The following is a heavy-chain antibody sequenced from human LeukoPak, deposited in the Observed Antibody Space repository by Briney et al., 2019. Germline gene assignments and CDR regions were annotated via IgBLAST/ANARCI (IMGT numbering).Heavy chain of an antibody. D-gene: IGHD5-12*01. Sequence: ASVKVSCKASGYTFTSYGISWARQAPGQGLEWVAWMGAMNGNRKYAEKLQGRVTVTTDTSTNTAYMELTSLRSDDTAVYFCARDPGAATYEYWRQGTLVTVSS. V-gene: IGHV1-18*01. CDR2: MGAMNGNR. J-gene: IGHJ4*02. CDR1: GYTFTSYG. CDR3: ARDPGAATYEY.